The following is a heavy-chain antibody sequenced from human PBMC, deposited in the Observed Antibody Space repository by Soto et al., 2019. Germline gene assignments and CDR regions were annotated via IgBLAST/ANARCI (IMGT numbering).Heavy chain of an antibody. J-gene: IGHJ4*02. CDR2: IYYSGST. CDR1: GGSISSSSYY. V-gene: IGHV4-39*01. Sequence: QLQLQESGPGLVKPSETLSLTCTVSGGSISSSSYYWGWIRQPPGKGLEWIGSIYYSGSTYYNPSHKSRVTISVDTSKNQFSLKLSSVTAADTAVYYCARRSNDYGDYVWGQGTLVTVSS. D-gene: IGHD4-17*01. CDR3: ARRSNDYGDYV.